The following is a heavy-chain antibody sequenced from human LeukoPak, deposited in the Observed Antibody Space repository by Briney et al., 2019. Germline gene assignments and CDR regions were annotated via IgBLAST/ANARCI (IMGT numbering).Heavy chain of an antibody. CDR1: GXTFKNYG. V-gene: IGHV3-30*18. J-gene: IGHJ4*02. D-gene: IGHD5-12*01. CDR3: AKAMYSGYDRPTDN. Sequence: GTSLRLSCAASGXTFKNYGMHWVRQAPGKGLEWVAVISDDGSTKYYADSVKDRFTVSRDNYKNTLYLQVNSLRAEDTAVYYCAKAMYSGYDRPTDNWGQGTLVTVSP. CDR2: ISDDGSTK.